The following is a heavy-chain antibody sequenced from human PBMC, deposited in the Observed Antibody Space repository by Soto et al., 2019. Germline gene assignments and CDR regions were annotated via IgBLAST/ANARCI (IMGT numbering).Heavy chain of an antibody. J-gene: IGHJ4*02. CDR3: ARPKMNYYGSGSYYFDS. V-gene: IGHV4-39*01. CDR1: GGSISSSSYY. Sequence: QLQLQESGPGLVKPSETLSLTCTVSGGSISSSSYYWGWIRQPPGKGLEWIGSIYYSGSTYYNPYLKSRVTISVDTSKNQFSLKLSSVTAADTDVYYCARPKMNYYGSGSYYFDSWGQGTLVTVSS. CDR2: IYYSGST. D-gene: IGHD3-10*01.